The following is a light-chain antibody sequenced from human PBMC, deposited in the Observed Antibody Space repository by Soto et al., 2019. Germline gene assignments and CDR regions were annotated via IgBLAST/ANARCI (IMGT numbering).Light chain of an antibody. J-gene: IGKJ1*01. V-gene: IGKV3-15*01. Sequence: EIVMTQSPATLSVSPGERATLSCRASQSISSNLAWYQQKLGQAPRLLIYRASTRATGIPAGFSGSGSGTEFTLTISSLQPDDFATYYCQHYNSYSEAFGQGTKVDI. CDR3: QHYNSYSEA. CDR2: RAS. CDR1: QSISSN.